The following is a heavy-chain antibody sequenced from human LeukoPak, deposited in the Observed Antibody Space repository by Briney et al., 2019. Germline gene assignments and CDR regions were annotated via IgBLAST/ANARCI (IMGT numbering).Heavy chain of an antibody. CDR1: GGSLRGYY. CDR3: ARGHWYYGSGSYFDY. CDR2: INHSGST. Sequence: SETLSLTCGVFGGSLRGYYWSWIRQPPGEGPEWIGEINHSGSTNYNPSLKSRVTISVDTSKNQFSLKLSSVTAADTAVYYCARGHWYYGSGSYFDYWGQGTLVTVSS. J-gene: IGHJ4*02. D-gene: IGHD3-10*01. V-gene: IGHV4-34*01.